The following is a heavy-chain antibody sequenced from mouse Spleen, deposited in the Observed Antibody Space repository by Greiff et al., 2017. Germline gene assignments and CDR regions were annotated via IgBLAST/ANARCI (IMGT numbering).Heavy chain of an antibody. CDR2: IHPNSGST. CDR1: GYTFTSYW. Sequence: VQLQQPGAELVKPGASVKLSCKASGYTFTSYWMHWVKQRPGQGLEWIGMIHPNSGSTNYNEKFKSKATLTVDKSSSTAYMQLSSLTSEDSAVYYCAREYYGNYERYFDVWGAGTTGTVSS. D-gene: IGHD2-1*01. CDR3: AREYYGNYERYFDV. J-gene: IGHJ1*01. V-gene: IGHV1-64*01.